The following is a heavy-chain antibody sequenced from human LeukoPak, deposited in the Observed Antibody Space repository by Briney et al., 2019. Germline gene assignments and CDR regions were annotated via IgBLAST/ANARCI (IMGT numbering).Heavy chain of an antibody. CDR2: IIPIFGTA. CDR3: ARKIAAAPDAFDI. Sequence: GASVKVSCKASGGTFSNYAISWVRRAPGQGLEWVGGIIPIFGTANYAQKFQGRVTITADESTSTAYMELSSLRSEDTAVYYCARKIAAAPDAFDIWGQGTMVTVSS. V-gene: IGHV1-69*13. CDR1: GGTFSNYA. J-gene: IGHJ3*02. D-gene: IGHD6-13*01.